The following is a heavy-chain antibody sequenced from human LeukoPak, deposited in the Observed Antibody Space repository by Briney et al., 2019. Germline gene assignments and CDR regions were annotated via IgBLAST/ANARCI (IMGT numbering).Heavy chain of an antibody. D-gene: IGHD1-7*01. Sequence: APVKVSCEVSGYTLTELSMHWVRQAPGKGLEWMGGFDPEDGETIYAQKFQGRVTMTEDTSTDTAYMELSSLRSEDTAVYYCATGSGLELRTAFDYWGQGTLVTVSS. CDR2: FDPEDGET. CDR3: ATGSGLELRTAFDY. J-gene: IGHJ4*02. CDR1: GYTLTELS. V-gene: IGHV1-24*01.